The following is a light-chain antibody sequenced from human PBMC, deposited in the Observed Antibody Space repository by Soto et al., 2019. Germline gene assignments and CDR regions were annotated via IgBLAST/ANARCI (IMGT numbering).Light chain of an antibody. J-gene: IGKJ4*01. Sequence: DIQMTQSPSSLSASVGDRVTITCRASQSISNYLNWYQQKPGKAAKLLIYAASSLQSGVPSRFSGSGSGTDFTLTISSLQPEDFATYYCQQSYSIPVTFGGGTKVEIK. V-gene: IGKV1-39*01. CDR1: QSISNY. CDR3: QQSYSIPVT. CDR2: AAS.